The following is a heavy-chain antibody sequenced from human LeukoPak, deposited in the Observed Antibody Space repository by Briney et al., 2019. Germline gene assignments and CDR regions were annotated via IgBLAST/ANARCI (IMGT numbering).Heavy chain of an antibody. CDR3: ARALGESYFDS. D-gene: IGHD3-3*01. CDR2: IYYSGST. Sequence: SETLSLTCTVSGGSISSYYWSWIRQPPGKGLEWIGYIYYSGSTYYSPSFKSRFTISVDTSRNQFSLRLSSVTAADTAVYYCARALGESYFDSWGQGTLVTVSS. J-gene: IGHJ4*02. CDR1: GGSISSYY. V-gene: IGHV4-59*12.